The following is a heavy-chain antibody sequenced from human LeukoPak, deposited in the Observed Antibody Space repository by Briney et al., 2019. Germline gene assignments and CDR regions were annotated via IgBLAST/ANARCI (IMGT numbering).Heavy chain of an antibody. V-gene: IGHV4-34*01. D-gene: IGHD3-10*01. CDR2: INHSGST. Sequence: SKTLSLTCAVYGGSFSGYYWSWIRQPPGKGLEWIGEINHSGSTNYNPSLKSRVTISVDTSKNQFSLKLSSVTAADTTMYYCARYYYGSYYFDYWGQGTLVTVSS. J-gene: IGHJ4*02. CDR1: GGSFSGYY. CDR3: ARYYYGSYYFDY.